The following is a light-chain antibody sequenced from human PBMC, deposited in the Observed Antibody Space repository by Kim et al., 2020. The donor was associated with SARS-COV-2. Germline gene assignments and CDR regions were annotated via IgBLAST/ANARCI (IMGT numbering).Light chain of an antibody. Sequence: PGQGVTISCSGRGSNIGSKHVDCDQELPGPAPKLLIYSNNQRSSGVPDRFSGSKSGTSASLAISGLRSEDEADYYCAAWDDSLSGLFGGGTQLTVL. CDR3: AAWDDSLSGL. V-gene: IGLV1-47*02. CDR1: GSNIGSKH. CDR2: SNN. J-gene: IGLJ3*02.